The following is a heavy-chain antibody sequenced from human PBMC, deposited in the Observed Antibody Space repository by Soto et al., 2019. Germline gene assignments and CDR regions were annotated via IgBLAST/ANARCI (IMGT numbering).Heavy chain of an antibody. D-gene: IGHD6-13*01. CDR3: AREVPYSSSWYPPV. J-gene: IGHJ4*02. Sequence: QVQLQESGPGLVKPSQTLSLTCTVSGGSISSGGYYWSWIRQHPGKGLEWIGYIYYSGSTYYNPSLSRQLPISVDTSTNQSSRKLSSVTAADTAVYYCAREVPYSSSWYPPVWGQGTLVTVSS. CDR1: GGSISSGGYY. V-gene: IGHV4-31*01. CDR2: IYYSGST.